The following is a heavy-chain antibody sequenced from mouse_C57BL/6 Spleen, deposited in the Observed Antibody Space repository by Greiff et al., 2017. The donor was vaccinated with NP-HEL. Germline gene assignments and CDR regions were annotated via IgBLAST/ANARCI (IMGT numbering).Heavy chain of an antibody. V-gene: IGHV1-5*01. Sequence: VQLQQSGTVLARPGASVKMSCKTSGYTFTSYWMHWVKQRPGQGLEWIGAIYPGNSDTSYNQKFKGKAKLTAVTSASTAYMELSSLTNEDSAVYYCTREFRGCAYWGQGTLVTVSA. CDR1: GYTFTSYW. CDR3: TREFRGCAY. CDR2: IYPGNSDT. J-gene: IGHJ3*01.